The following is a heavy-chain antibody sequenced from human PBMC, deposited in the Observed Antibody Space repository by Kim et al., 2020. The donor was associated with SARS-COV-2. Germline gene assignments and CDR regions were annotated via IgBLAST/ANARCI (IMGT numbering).Heavy chain of an antibody. J-gene: IGHJ5*02. Sequence: ASVKVSCKASGYTFTSYAMSWVRQAPGQGLEWMGWINTNTGNTTYAQGFTGRFVFSLDTSVSTAYLQISSLKAEDTAVYYCAREIYSNYGDNWFDPWGQGTLVTVST. CDR1: GYTFTSYA. CDR2: INTNTGNT. CDR3: AREIYSNYGDNWFDP. D-gene: IGHD4-4*01. V-gene: IGHV7-4-1*02.